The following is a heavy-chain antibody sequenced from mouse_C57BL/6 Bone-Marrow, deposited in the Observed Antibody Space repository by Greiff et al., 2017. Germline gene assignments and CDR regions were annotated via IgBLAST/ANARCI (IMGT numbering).Heavy chain of an antibody. CDR1: GYTFTSYW. Sequence: QVQLQQPGAELVRPGTSVKLSCKASGYTFTSYWMHWVKQRPGQGLEWIGVIDPSDSYTNYNQKFKGKATLTVDTSSSTAYMQLSSLTSEDSAVYYCARWRFITTVNYCDYWGQGTTLTVSS. D-gene: IGHD1-1*01. CDR3: ARWRFITTVNYCDY. V-gene: IGHV1-59*01. CDR2: IDPSDSYT. J-gene: IGHJ2*01.